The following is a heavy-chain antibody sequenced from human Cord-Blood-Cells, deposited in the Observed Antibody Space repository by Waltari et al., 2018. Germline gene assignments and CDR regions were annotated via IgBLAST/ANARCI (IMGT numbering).Heavy chain of an antibody. D-gene: IGHD3-10*01. J-gene: IGHJ4*02. CDR3: ARDAAVYGSGSYHY. Sequence: EVQLVESGGGLIQPGGSLRLSCAASGFTVSSNYMSWVRQAPGKGLEWVSVIYSGGSTYYADSVKGRFTISRDNSKNTLYLQMNSLRAEDTAVYYCARDAAVYGSGSYHYWGQGALVTVSS. V-gene: IGHV3-53*01. CDR1: GFTVSSNY. CDR2: IYSGGST.